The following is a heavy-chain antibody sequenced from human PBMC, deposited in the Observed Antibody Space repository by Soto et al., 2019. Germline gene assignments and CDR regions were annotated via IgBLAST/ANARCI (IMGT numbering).Heavy chain of an antibody. J-gene: IGHJ5*02. V-gene: IGHV1-69*02. D-gene: IGHD3-22*01. CDR1: GGTFSSYT. Sequence: SVKVSCKSSGGTFSSYTISWVRQAPGQGLEWMGRIIPILGIANYAQKFQGRVTITADKFTSTAYMELSSLRSEDTALYFCAKEYDCSGYYHNWFDPWGQGTLVTVSS. CDR2: IIPILGIA. CDR3: AKEYDCSGYYHNWFDP.